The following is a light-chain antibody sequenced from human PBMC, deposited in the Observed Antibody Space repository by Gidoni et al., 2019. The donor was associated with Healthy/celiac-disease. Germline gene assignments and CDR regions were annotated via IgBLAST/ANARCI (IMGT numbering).Light chain of an antibody. J-gene: IGKJ3*01. V-gene: IGKV3-11*01. Sequence: LELSQPPATLSLSPGESATLPCRASQSVSSYLAWYQQKPGQAPRLLSYDASNRATGITARFSGSGSGTDFTLTISSLEPKDVAVYYCQQRSNWPLTFGPGTKVDIK. CDR3: QQRSNWPLT. CDR1: QSVSSY. CDR2: DAS.